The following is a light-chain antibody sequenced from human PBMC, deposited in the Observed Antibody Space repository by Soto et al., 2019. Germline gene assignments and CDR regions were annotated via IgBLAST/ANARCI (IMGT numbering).Light chain of an antibody. CDR3: QLYYYTTPT. Sequence: DIVMTQSPDSLAVSLGERATINCKSSQSVLYSSNNKNYLAWYQQKPGQPPKLLIYWASTRESGVPDRFSGSGSGTDFTLTISSMQSRYVAVPFSQLYYYTTPTFGQGTNVEIK. CDR2: WAS. V-gene: IGKV4-1*01. J-gene: IGKJ1*01. CDR1: QSVLYSSNNKNY.